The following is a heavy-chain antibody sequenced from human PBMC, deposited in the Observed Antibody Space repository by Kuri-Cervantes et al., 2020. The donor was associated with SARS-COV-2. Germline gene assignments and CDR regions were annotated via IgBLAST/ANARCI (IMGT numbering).Heavy chain of an antibody. CDR2: ISSSSTSI. CDR3: ARECCGFSATRTSIAARGGYYGMDV. V-gene: IGHV3-48*02. J-gene: IGHJ6*02. Sequence: GESLKISCAASGFRFSDYGMNWVRQGPEKGLECVAYISSSSTSIYYADSVKGRFTISRDNAKNSLYLQMDSLRDEDTAVYYCARECCGFSATRTSIAARGGYYGMDVWGQGTTVTVSS. D-gene: IGHD6-6*01. CDR1: GFRFSDYG.